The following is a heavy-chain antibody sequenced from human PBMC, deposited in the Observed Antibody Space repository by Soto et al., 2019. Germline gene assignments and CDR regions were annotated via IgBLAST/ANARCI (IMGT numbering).Heavy chain of an antibody. Sequence: QVQLVQSGAEVKKPGASVKVPCKASGYTLSSYGISWLRQAPGQGLEWMGWISGYNGDTNYAQKLQGRVTMTTDTSTSTAYMDLRSLRSDDTAFYYCARDAPYSPAGRRYYYGMDVWGQGTTVTVSS. V-gene: IGHV1-18*01. J-gene: IGHJ6*02. CDR2: ISGYNGDT. CDR3: ARDAPYSPAGRRYYYGMDV. D-gene: IGHD4-4*01. CDR1: GYTLSSYG.